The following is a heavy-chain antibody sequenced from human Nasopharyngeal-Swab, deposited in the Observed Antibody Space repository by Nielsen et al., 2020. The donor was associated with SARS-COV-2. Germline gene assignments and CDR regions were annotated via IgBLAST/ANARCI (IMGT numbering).Heavy chain of an antibody. V-gene: IGHV4-34*01. CDR2: INHSGST. J-gene: IGHJ2*01. D-gene: IGHD3-9*01. CDR3: ARDIRTYDILTGYSLGYFDL. Sequence: WIRQPPGKGLEWIGEINHSGSTNYNPSLKSRVTISVDKSKNQFSLKLSSVTAADTAVYYCARDIRTYDILTGYSLGYFDLWGRGTLVTVSS.